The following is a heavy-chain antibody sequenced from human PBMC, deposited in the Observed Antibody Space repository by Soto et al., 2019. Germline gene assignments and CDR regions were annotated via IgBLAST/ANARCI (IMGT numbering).Heavy chain of an antibody. Sequence: VASVKVSCKAIGYSFTSHYMHWVRQAPGQGLEWMGTIYPGGVNIGYAQKFKGRVTMTKDTSTSTVYMELNSLRSEDTAVYYCARGSSSGYYGPKARDAFDIWGQGTMVTVSS. CDR2: IYPGGVNI. CDR1: GYSFTSHY. J-gene: IGHJ3*02. CDR3: ARGSSSGYYGPKARDAFDI. V-gene: IGHV1-46*01. D-gene: IGHD3-22*01.